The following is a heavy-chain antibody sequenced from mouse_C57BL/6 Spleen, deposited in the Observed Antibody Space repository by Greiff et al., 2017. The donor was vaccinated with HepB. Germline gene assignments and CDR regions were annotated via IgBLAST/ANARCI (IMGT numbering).Heavy chain of an antibody. CDR3: ARRGDYYGSSYVDY. CDR2: IYPGSGST. J-gene: IGHJ2*01. D-gene: IGHD1-1*01. V-gene: IGHV1-55*01. Sequence: QVQLQQPGAELVKPGASVKMSCKASGYTFTSYWITWVKQRPGQGLEWIGDIYPGSGSTNYNEKFKSKATLTVDTSSSTAYMQRSSLTSEDAAVYYCARRGDYYGSSYVDYWGQGTTLTGSS. CDR1: GYTFTSYW.